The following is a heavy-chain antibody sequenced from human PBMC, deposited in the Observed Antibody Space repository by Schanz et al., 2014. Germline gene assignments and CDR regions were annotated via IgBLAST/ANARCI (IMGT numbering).Heavy chain of an antibody. CDR3: ARRDNYLSAFDI. J-gene: IGHJ3*02. D-gene: IGHD4-4*01. V-gene: IGHV4-39*01. Sequence: QLQLQESGPGLVKPSETLSLTCTVSGASISGSSDYWGWIRQSPGKGLEWIGNIYYTGTTYYNPSQKGRVSIPVDPPKNQVSQNLPSVPAADTAVFYCARRDNYLSAFDIWGQGTMVTVSS. CDR1: GASISGSSDY. CDR2: IYYTGTT.